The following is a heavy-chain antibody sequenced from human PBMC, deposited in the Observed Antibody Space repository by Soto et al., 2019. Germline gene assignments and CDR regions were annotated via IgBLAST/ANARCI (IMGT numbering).Heavy chain of an antibody. V-gene: IGHV3-33*01. CDR1: GFTFRSYG. J-gene: IGHJ4*02. CDR3: ARDFRTTVDY. CDR2: IWYDGSNK. D-gene: IGHD4-17*01. Sequence: QVQLVASGGGVVQPGRSLRLSCAASGFTFRSYGMHWVRQAPGKGLEWVAVIWYDGSNKYYADSVMGRFTISRDNSKTTLYLQMNSLRAEDTAVYYCARDFRTTVDYCGQGTLVTVSS.